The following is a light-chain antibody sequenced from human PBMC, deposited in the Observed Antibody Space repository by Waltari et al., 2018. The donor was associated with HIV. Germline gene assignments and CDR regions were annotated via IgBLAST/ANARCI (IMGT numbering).Light chain of an antibody. V-gene: IGLV2-11*01. Sequence: QSALTQPRSVSGSPGRSVTISCTGTSSDGGGYSFFSWYQQHPNKAPKLMIYDVTKRPSGVPDRFSGSKSGNTASLTISGLQAEDEADYYCCSYAGDPWVFGGGTKLTVL. CDR3: CSYAGDPWV. CDR1: SSDGGGYSF. CDR2: DVT. J-gene: IGLJ3*02.